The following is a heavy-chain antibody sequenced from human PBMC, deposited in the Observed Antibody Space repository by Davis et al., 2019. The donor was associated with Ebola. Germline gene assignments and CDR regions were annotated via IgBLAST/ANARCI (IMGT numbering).Heavy chain of an antibody. CDR1: GFTFSSYW. V-gene: IGHV3-7*01. CDR2: IKQDGSEK. Sequence: GESLKISCAASGFTFSSYWMSWVRQAPGKGLEWVANIKQDGSEKYYVDSVKGRFTISRDNAKNSLYLQMNSLRAEDTAVYYCARDIDKAVFYYYYGMDVWGKGTTVTVSS. CDR3: ARDIDKAVFYYYYGMDV. J-gene: IGHJ6*04. D-gene: IGHD1-26*01.